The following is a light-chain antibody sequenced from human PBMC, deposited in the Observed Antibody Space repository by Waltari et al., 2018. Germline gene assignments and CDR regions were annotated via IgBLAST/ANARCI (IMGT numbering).Light chain of an antibody. V-gene: IGKV2D-29*02. CDR3: MQGIQLPYS. CDR2: EVS. CDR1: QSLLHSGGKTY. Sequence: DIVMTQTPLSLPVTPGEPASISCRSSQSLLHSGGKTYLYWYLQKPGQSPQLLIHEVSNLASGVPDRFSGSGSGTDFTLKISRVEAEDVGVYYCMQGIQLPYSFGQGTKVEIK. J-gene: IGKJ2*03.